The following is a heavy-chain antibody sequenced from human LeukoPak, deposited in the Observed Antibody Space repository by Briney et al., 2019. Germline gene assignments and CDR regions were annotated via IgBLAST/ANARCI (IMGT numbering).Heavy chain of an antibody. CDR1: GYNFSTYA. J-gene: IGHJ4*02. CDR2: ISAFNGNP. CDR3: ARTVGGSSYGYPNYYFDY. Sequence: ASVRVSCKASGYNFSTYAITWVRQVPGQAPEWMGWISAFNGNPNYARKLQGRVTMTTDTSTRTAYMDVRSLRSDDTAMYYCARTVGGSSYGYPNYYFDYWGQGTLVTVSS. V-gene: IGHV1-18*01. D-gene: IGHD5-18*01.